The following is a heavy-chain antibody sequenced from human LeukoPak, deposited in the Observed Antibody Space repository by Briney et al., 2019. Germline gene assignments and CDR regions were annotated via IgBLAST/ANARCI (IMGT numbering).Heavy chain of an antibody. D-gene: IGHD2-2*02. CDR2: FDPKSGGT. V-gene: IGHV1-2*06. J-gene: IGHJ5*02. CDR3: ARVLVVPAAILEWFDP. Sequence: GASVKVSCKASGYTFTDYYMHWVRQAPGQGLEWMGRFDPKSGGTTYAQKFQGRVTMTRDTSLSTAYLELSSLTSDDTAVYYCARVLVVPAAILEWFDPWGQGTLVTVSS. CDR1: GYTFTDYY.